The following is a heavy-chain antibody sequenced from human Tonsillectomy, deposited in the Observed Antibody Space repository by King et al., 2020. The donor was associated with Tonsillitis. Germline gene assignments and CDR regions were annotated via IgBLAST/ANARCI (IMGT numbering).Heavy chain of an antibody. CDR3: ARYLRENGAFDI. V-gene: IGHV3-53*02. Sequence: VQLVETGGGLIQPGGSLRLSCAASGFTVSSNYMSWVRQAPGKGLEWVSVIYSGGSTYYAESVKGRFTISRDNSKNTLYLQMNSMRAEDTAVYYCARYLRENGAFDIWGQGTMLTVSS. CDR1: GFTVSSNY. CDR2: IYSGGST. J-gene: IGHJ3*02. D-gene: IGHD3-16*01.